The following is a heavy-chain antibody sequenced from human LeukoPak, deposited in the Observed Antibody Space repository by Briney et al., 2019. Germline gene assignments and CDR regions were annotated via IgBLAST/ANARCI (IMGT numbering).Heavy chain of an antibody. D-gene: IGHD3-22*01. CDR3: ARLLIGAFDI. Sequence: PSQTLSLTCAVSGGSISSGGYSWSWIRQPPGKGLEWIGYIYHSGSTYYNPSLKSRVTISVDRSKNQFSLKLSSVTAADTAVYYCARLLIGAFDIWGQGTMVTVSS. CDR1: GGSISSGGYS. V-gene: IGHV4-30-2*01. J-gene: IGHJ3*02. CDR2: IYHSGST.